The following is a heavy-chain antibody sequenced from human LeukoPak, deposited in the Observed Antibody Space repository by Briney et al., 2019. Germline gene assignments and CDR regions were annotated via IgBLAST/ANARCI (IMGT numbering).Heavy chain of an antibody. CDR3: ARGTRLRYFDWLLSSQIDY. V-gene: IGHV3-21*01. CDR2: ISSSSSYI. D-gene: IGHD3-9*01. Sequence: PGGFLRLSCAASGFTFSSYSMNWVRQAPGKGLEWVSSISSSSSYIYYADSVKGRFTISRDNAKNSLYLQMNSLRAEDTAVYYCARGTRLRYFDWLLSSQIDYWGQGTLVTVSS. J-gene: IGHJ4*02. CDR1: GFTFSSYS.